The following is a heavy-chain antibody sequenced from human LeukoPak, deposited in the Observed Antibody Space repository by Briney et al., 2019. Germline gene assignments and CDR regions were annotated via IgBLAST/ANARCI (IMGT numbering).Heavy chain of an antibody. Sequence: GGSLRLSCAAPGFTFSSYAMSWVRQAPGKGLEWVSAISGSGGSTYYADSVKGRFTISRDNSKNTLYLQMNSLRAEDTAVYYCAKTKQQWYFVDAFDIWGQGTMVTVSS. CDR1: GFTFSSYA. J-gene: IGHJ3*02. D-gene: IGHD6-19*01. CDR3: AKTKQQWYFVDAFDI. V-gene: IGHV3-23*01. CDR2: ISGSGGST.